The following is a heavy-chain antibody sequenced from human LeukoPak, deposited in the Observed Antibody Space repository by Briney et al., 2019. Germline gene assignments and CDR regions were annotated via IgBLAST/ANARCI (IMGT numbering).Heavy chain of an antibody. D-gene: IGHD5/OR15-5a*01. CDR1: GFSFSDAW. Sequence: GGSLRLSCAASGFSFSDAWMNWVRQAPGKGLEWVSIIFASGSTTYYAGSVKGRFTISRDNSKNTLYLQMNSLRAEDTAVYYCAKDLRPDGVNDLDHWGQGTLVTVSS. J-gene: IGHJ4*02. CDR3: AKDLRPDGVNDLDH. V-gene: IGHV3-23*03. CDR2: IFASGSTT.